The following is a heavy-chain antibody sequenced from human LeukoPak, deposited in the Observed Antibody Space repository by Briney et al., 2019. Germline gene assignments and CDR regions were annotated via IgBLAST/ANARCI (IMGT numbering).Heavy chain of an antibody. CDR1: GGSISSYY. CDR2: IYYSGST. D-gene: IGHD4-4*01. Sequence: SGTLSLTCTVSGGSISSYYWSWIRQPPAKGLEWMGHIYYSGSTHYDPPLTRRVTISIDTPKNQLSLKLSSVSAGDTAGSYCPRVQYSNVGYGMYGWGQATTVVVSA. CDR3: PRVQYSNVGYGMYG. J-gene: IGHJ6*01. V-gene: IGHV4-59*12.